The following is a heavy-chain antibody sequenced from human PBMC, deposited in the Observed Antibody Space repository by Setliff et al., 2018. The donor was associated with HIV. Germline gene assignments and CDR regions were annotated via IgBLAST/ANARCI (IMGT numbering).Heavy chain of an antibody. CDR3: ARGSGYPWYFDL. Sequence: PSETLSLTCTVSGGSISSGAYYWTWIRQPAGKGLDWIGRIYTTGSTNYNPSFKSRVTISVDTSKNQFSLKLTSVTAADTAVYYCARGSGYPWYFDLWGRGTLVTVSS. CDR1: GGSISSGAYY. D-gene: IGHD3-22*01. J-gene: IGHJ2*01. CDR2: IYTTGST. V-gene: IGHV4-61*02.